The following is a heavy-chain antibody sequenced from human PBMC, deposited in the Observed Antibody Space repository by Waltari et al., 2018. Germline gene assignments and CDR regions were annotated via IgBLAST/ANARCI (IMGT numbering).Heavy chain of an antibody. CDR2: IYSGGST. D-gene: IGHD6-19*01. CDR3: ANAYISVWYYFDY. CDR1: GFTFSSYA. Sequence: EVQLLESGGGLVQPGGSLRLSCAASGFTFSSYAMSWVRQAPGKGLEWVSVIYSGGSTYDADSGKGRFTISRENSKNTLYLQMNSLRAEDTAVYYCANAYISVWYYFDYWGQGTLVTVSS. J-gene: IGHJ4*02. V-gene: IGHV3-23*03.